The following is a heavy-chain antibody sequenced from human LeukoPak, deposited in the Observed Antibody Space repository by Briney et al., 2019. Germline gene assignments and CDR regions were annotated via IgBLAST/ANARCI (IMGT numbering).Heavy chain of an antibody. J-gene: IGHJ4*02. CDR1: GYTLTDHD. CDR3: ANWAGTPAGYFSGPLDF. V-gene: IGHV1-3*01. D-gene: IGHD6-19*01. Sequence: ASVKVSCKASGYTLTDHDIHWVRQAPGQRLEWMGWINPGNGKTKYSQNLQGRVTITRDTSATTAYMELSSLTYEVTAVYYCANWAGTPAGYFSGPLDFWGQGTLVTVSS. CDR2: INPGNGKT.